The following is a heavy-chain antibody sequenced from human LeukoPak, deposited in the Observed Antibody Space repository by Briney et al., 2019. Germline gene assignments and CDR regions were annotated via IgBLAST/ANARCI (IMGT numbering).Heavy chain of an antibody. CDR1: GFTFSSHG. Sequence: GGSLRLSCVGSGFTFSSHGMHWVRQAPGKGLEWVAVIWYDGSHTYYAESVKGRFTISRDNAKNSLYLQMNSLRAEDTAVYYCARDLSLLGGDYNDYWGQGTLVTVSS. CDR3: ARDLSLLGGDYNDY. J-gene: IGHJ4*02. V-gene: IGHV3-33*01. D-gene: IGHD1-26*01. CDR2: IWYDGSHT.